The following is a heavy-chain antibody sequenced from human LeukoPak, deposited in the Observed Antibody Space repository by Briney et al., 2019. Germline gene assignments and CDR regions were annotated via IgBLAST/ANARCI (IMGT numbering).Heavy chain of an antibody. Sequence: GGSLRLSCAASGFTFSGYAMHWVRQAPGKGLEWVCVISGGGGSTYYADFMKRRFTISSNNSNKSLYQQMNILRTENAALYYCAKASWRYSYGINLDYWGQGTLVTVSS. CDR3: AKASWRYSYGINLDY. J-gene: IGHJ4*02. V-gene: IGHV3-43*02. D-gene: IGHD5-18*01. CDR1: GFTFSGYA. CDR2: ISGGGGST.